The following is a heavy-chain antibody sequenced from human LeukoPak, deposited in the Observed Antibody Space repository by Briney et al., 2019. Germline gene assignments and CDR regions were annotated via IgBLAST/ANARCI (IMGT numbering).Heavy chain of an antibody. CDR1: GFTFSSYW. CDR3: ARDEYRSRWLHP. Sequence: QAGGSLRLSCAASGFTFSSYWMSWVRLAPGKGLEWAANIKGDGSEKWYADSVKGRFTISRDNAQNSVHLQMNSLRAEDTAVYHCARDEYRSRWLHPWGQGTLVTVTS. CDR2: IKGDGSEK. V-gene: IGHV3-7*01. D-gene: IGHD5-24*01. J-gene: IGHJ5*02.